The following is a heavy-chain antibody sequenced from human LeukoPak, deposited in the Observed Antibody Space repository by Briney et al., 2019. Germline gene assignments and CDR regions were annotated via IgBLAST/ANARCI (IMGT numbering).Heavy chain of an antibody. V-gene: IGHV3-30*02. D-gene: IGHD6-13*01. CDR3: AKDEWVAAAGTALTWYYYGMDV. CDR1: GFTFSSYG. J-gene: IGHJ6*02. CDR2: IRYDGSNK. Sequence: GGSLRLSCAASGFTFSSYGMHWVRQAPGKGLEWVAFIRYDGSNKYYADSVKGRFTISRDNSKNTLYLQMNSLGAGDAAVYYCAKDEWVAAAGTALTWYYYGMDVWGQGTTVTVSS.